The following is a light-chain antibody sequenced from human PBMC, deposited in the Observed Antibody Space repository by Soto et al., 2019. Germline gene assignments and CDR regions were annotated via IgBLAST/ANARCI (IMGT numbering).Light chain of an antibody. CDR2: DAS. V-gene: IGKV3-11*01. J-gene: IGKJ4*01. Sequence: EIVVTQSPATLSLSGGERATLXXRASQSVSSYLAWYQKKPGQAPRLLXYDASNRATGIPARFSGSGSGTDFTLTISSLEPEDFAVYYCQQRSNWQGATFGGGTKVDIK. CDR1: QSVSSY. CDR3: QQRSNWQGAT.